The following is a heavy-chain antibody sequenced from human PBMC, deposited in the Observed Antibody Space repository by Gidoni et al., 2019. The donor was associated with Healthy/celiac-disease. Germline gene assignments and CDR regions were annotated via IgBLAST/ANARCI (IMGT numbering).Heavy chain of an antibody. CDR1: GGSISSGDYY. Sequence: QVQLPESGPGLVKPSQTLSLTCTVSGGSISSGDYYWSWIRQPPGKGLEWIGYFYYRGSTYYNPSLKIRVTVSVDTSKNQCSLKLSSVTAADTAVYYCARSLGVEYCSGGSCYSGAFDYWGQGTLVTVSS. CDR2: FYYRGST. D-gene: IGHD2-15*01. V-gene: IGHV4-30-4*01. CDR3: ARSLGVEYCSGGSCYSGAFDY. J-gene: IGHJ4*02.